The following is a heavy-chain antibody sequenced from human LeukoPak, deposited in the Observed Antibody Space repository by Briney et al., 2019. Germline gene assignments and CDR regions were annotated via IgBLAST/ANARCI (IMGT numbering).Heavy chain of an antibody. Sequence: SETLSLTCAVYGGSFSGYYWSWLRQPPGKGLEWIGEINHSGSTNYNPSLKSRVTMSVDTSKNQFSLKLSSVTAADTAVYYCARANYDFWSGFGWFDPWGQGTLVTVSS. CDR3: ARANYDFWSGFGWFDP. J-gene: IGHJ5*02. CDR1: GGSFSGYY. CDR2: INHSGST. D-gene: IGHD3-3*01. V-gene: IGHV4-34*01.